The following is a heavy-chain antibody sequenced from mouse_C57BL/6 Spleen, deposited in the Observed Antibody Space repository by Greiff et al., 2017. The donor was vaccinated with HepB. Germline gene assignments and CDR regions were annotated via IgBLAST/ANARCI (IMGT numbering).Heavy chain of an antibody. CDR3: ANYYGSSGYFDV. J-gene: IGHJ1*03. V-gene: IGHV1-82*01. CDR2: IYPGDGDT. Sequence: QVQLKESGPELVKPGASVKISCKASGYAFSSSWMNWVKQRPGKGLEWIGRIYPGDGDTNYNGKFKGKATLTADKSSSTAYMQLSSLTSEDSAVYFCANYYGSSGYFDVWGTGTTVTVSS. D-gene: IGHD1-1*01. CDR1: GYAFSSSW.